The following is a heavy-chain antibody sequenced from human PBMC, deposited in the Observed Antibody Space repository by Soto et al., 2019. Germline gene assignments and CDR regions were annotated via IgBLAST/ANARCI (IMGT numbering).Heavy chain of an antibody. CDR3: ARDLADVHLWDAFDV. CDR1: GDTFNSYG. Sequence: QVQLVQSGPELKKPGSSVKVSCKAPGDTFNSYGISWVRQAPGQGLEWMGGIVPMFGTTNLALKCEDRVTIPADELTTTVYMEIRGLTSEDTAVYYCARDLADVHLWDAFDVWGHGTRVTVSS. D-gene: IGHD6-13*01. V-gene: IGHV1-69*01. J-gene: IGHJ3*01. CDR2: IVPMFGTT.